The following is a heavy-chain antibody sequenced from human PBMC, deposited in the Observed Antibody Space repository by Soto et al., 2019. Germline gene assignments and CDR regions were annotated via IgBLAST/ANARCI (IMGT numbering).Heavy chain of an antibody. V-gene: IGHV3-23*01. CDR3: AKDRAASSGWYKVSYYFDY. CDR2: ISGSGGST. Sequence: GWSLRLSCASSVFTFISYAMSWVRQAPGKGLEWVSAISGSGGSTYYADSVKGRFTISRDNSKNTLYLQMNSLRAEDTAVYYCAKDRAASSGWYKVSYYFDYWGQGTLVTVS. J-gene: IGHJ4*02. D-gene: IGHD6-19*01. CDR1: VFTFISYA.